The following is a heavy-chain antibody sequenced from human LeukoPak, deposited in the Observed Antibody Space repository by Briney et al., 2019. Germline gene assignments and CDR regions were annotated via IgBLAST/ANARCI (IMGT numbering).Heavy chain of an antibody. CDR2: IYTSGST. Sequence: PSETLSLTCTVSGGSISSGSYYWSWIRQPAGKGLEWIGRIYTSGSTNYNPSLKSRVTISVDTSKNQFSLKLSSVTAAGTAVYYCARVQVKRRIPCQFDYWGQGTLVTVSS. J-gene: IGHJ4*02. CDR1: GGSISSGSYY. D-gene: IGHD2-21*01. V-gene: IGHV4-61*02. CDR3: ARVQVKRRIPCQFDY.